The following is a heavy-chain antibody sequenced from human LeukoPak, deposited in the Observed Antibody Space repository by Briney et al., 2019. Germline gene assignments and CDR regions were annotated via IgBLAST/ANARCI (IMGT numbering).Heavy chain of an antibody. CDR1: GYTFTGYY. CDR2: ISAYNGKT. D-gene: IGHD5-18*01. CDR3: AREGIQLWLDLSY. J-gene: IGHJ4*02. Sequence: ASVKVSCKASGYTFTGYYMHWVRQAPGQGLEWMGWISAYNGKTHYAQKLQGRVTMTTDTSTSTAYMELRSLRSDDTAVYYCAREGIQLWLDLSYWGQGTLVTVS. V-gene: IGHV1-18*04.